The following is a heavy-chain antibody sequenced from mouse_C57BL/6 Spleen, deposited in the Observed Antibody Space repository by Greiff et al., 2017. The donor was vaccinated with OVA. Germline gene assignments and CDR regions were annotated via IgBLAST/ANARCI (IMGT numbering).Heavy chain of an antibody. CDR2: INPSNGGT. D-gene: IGHD2-1*01. J-gene: IGHJ2*01. CDR3: APYGNYGPHYFDY. V-gene: IGHV1-53*01. CDR1: GYTFTSYW. Sequence: QVQLQQPGTELVKPGASVKLSCKASGYTFTSYWMHWVKQRPGQGLEWIGNINPSNGGTNYNEKFKSKATLTVDTSSSTAYMQLRSLTSEDSAVYYCAPYGNYGPHYFDYWGQGTTLTVSS.